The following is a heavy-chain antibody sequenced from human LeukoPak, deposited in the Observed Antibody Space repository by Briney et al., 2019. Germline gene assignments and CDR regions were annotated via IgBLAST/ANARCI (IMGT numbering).Heavy chain of an antibody. CDR1: GFTFSSYA. Sequence: GGSLRLSCAASGFTFSSYAMHWVRQAPGKGLEWVAAISYDGSNKYYADSVKGRFTTSRDNSKNTLYLQMNSLRAEDTAVYYCARDTVDCSSTSCSHYYYYYMDVWGKGTTVTVSS. J-gene: IGHJ6*03. V-gene: IGHV3-30*01. D-gene: IGHD2-2*01. CDR2: ISYDGSNK. CDR3: ARDTVDCSSTSCSHYYYYYMDV.